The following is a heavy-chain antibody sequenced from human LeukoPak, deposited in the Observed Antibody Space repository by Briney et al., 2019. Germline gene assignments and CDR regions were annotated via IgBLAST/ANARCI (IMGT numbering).Heavy chain of an antibody. Sequence: YPSETLSLTCTVSGGSISTITYYWGWIRQPPGKGLEWVGHMYYRGNTFYNPSLKSRVTISVDTSKNQFSLKLSSVTAADTAVYYCARAIEYSRYMDVWGKGTTVTVSS. V-gene: IGHV4-39*07. CDR2: MYYRGNT. CDR3: ARAIEYSRYMDV. D-gene: IGHD6-6*01. J-gene: IGHJ6*03. CDR1: GGSISTITYY.